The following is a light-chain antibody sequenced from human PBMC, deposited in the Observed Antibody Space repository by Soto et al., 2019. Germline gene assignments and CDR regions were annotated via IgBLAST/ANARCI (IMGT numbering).Light chain of an antibody. J-gene: IGKJ2*01. CDR3: QQYNSYPYT. CDR2: GAS. Sequence: DIELTQSPSTLSASVGDRVSITCRASQSVGIWLAWYQQKRGTAPKLLILGASTLETDVPSRFSGGGSGAEFTLTITTLQPDDFATYFCQQYNSYPYTFGQGTLLEIK. CDR1: QSVGIW. V-gene: IGKV1-5*03.